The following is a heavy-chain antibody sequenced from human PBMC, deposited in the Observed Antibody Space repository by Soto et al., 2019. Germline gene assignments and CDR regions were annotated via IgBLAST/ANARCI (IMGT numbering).Heavy chain of an antibody. CDR2: IYYSGRT. CDR1: GGSISSYY. J-gene: IGHJ6*02. V-gene: IGHV4-59*01. Sequence: QVQLQESGPGLVKPSETLSLTCTVSGGSISSYYWSWIRQPPGKGLEWIGYIYYSGRTNYNPSLKSRVTISVDTSKNQFSLKLSSVTAADTAVYYCARVKESAAAGIPRGGYYYGMDVWGQGTTVTVSS. CDR3: ARVKESAAAGIPRGGYYYGMDV. D-gene: IGHD6-13*01.